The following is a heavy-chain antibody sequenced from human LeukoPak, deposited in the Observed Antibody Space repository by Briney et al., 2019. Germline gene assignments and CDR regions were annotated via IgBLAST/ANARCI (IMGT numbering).Heavy chain of an antibody. V-gene: IGHV4-59*01. CDR3: ARDFGYSTAGDHYYGMDV. CDR2: ITSSGYT. CDR1: GGSINYY. D-gene: IGHD5-12*01. J-gene: IGHJ6*02. Sequence: SETLSLTCTVSGGSINYYWSWIRQSPGKGLEWIGYITSSGYTNYNPSLRSRVTISLDTSKMQFSLRLSSVTAADTAVYFCARDFGYSTAGDHYYGMDVWGQGTAVSVSS.